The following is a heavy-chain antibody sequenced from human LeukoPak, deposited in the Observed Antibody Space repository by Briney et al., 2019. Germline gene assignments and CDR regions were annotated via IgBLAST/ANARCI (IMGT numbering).Heavy chain of an antibody. CDR1: GFTVSSNY. V-gene: IGHV3-53*01. CDR3: AREGASSSFGY. D-gene: IGHD6-13*01. J-gene: IGHJ4*02. Sequence: GGSLRLSCVVSGFTVSSNYMSWVRQAPGKGLEWVSVLYSGGNTYHADSVKGRFTISRDNTKNTLYLQMNSLRAEDTAVYYCAREGASSSFGYWGQGTLVTVSS. CDR2: LYSGGNT.